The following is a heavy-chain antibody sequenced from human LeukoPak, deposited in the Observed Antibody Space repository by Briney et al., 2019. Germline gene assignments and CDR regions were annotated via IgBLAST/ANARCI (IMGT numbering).Heavy chain of an antibody. Sequence: PGRSLRHSCAASGFTLSSYAMHWVRQAPGKGLEWVAVISYDGSNKYYADSVKGRFTISRDNSKNTLYLQMNSLRAEDTAVYYCARDPQHWGQGTLVTVSS. J-gene: IGHJ4*02. CDR1: GFTLSSYA. CDR2: ISYDGSNK. CDR3: ARDPQH. V-gene: IGHV3-30*04.